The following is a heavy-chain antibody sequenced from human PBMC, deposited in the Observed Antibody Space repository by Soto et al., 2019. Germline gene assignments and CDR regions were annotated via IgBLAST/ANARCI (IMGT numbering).Heavy chain of an antibody. V-gene: IGHV3-33*01. D-gene: IGHD4-17*01. CDR3: ARDPIFYGGNSFDS. J-gene: IGHJ4*02. CDR1: GFTLSSYG. CDR2: IWHDDK. Sequence: QVQLVDSVGGVVQPGRSLRLSCAASGFTLSSYGMHWVRQAPGKGLEWVSVIWHDDKYYVNSVKCRFTISRDNSKNTLYLQMSRLRAEDTAVYYCARDPIFYGGNSFDSWGQGTLVTVSS.